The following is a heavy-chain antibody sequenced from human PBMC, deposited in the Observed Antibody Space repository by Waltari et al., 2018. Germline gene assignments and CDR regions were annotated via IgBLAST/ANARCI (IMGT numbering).Heavy chain of an antibody. V-gene: IGHV3-48*01. CDR3: TKGYSGLPIYAFDV. Sequence: EVQLVESGGGLVQPGGSLRLSCAASGFTFSSYSMNWVRQAPGKGLEWVSYISSSSSTIYSPDSVKGRFTISRDDSQTSLYLQMNSLETDDTAVYYCTKGYSGLPIYAFDVWGQATMVTVSS. CDR1: GFTFSSYS. CDR2: ISSSSSTI. J-gene: IGHJ3*01. D-gene: IGHD5-12*01.